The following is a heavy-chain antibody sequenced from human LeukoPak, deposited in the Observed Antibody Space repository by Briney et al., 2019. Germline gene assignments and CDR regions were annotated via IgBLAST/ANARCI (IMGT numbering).Heavy chain of an antibody. J-gene: IGHJ4*02. CDR3: ARGTTAASAGSS. Sequence: GGSLRLSCAASGFTVSSNHMSWVRQAPGKGLEWVPVIYSGGSTYYADSVKGRFTISRDNSKNTLYLQMNSLRAEDTAVYYCARGTTAASAGSSWGQGTLVTVSS. D-gene: IGHD6-13*01. CDR1: GFTVSSNH. CDR2: IYSGGST. V-gene: IGHV3-53*01.